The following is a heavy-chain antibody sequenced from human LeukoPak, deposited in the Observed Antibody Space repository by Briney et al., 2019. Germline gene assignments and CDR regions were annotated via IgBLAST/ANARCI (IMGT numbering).Heavy chain of an antibody. CDR2: IYPGDSDT. CDR3: ARQMSSGWYPFDY. J-gene: IGHJ4*02. D-gene: IGHD6-19*01. Sequence: GESLKISCKGSGYSFTSYWIGLVRQMPGKGLEWMGIIYPGDSDTRYSPSFQGQVTIAADKSISTAYLQWSSLKASDTAMYYCARQMSSGWYPFDYWGQGTLVTVSS. CDR1: GYSFTSYW. V-gene: IGHV5-51*01.